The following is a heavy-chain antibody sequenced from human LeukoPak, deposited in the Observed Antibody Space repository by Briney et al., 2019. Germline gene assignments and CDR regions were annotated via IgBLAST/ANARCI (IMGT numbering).Heavy chain of an antibody. CDR1: GFTFSSFS. J-gene: IGHJ5*02. V-gene: IGHV3-48*04. Sequence: PGGSLRLSCAASGFTFSSFSMNWVRQAPGKGLEWVSYICSGGTNTDYTGSVKGRFTISRDNAKNSLYLQMESLRVEDTAVYYCANFQTVGVKPFEHWGQGTLVTVSS. CDR2: ICSGGTNT. CDR3: ANFQTVGVKPFEH. D-gene: IGHD1-26*01.